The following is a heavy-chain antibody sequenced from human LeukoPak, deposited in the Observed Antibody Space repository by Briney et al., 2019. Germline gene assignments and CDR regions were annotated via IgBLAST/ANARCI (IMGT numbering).Heavy chain of an antibody. Sequence: GGSLRLSCAASGFTFSSYRMNWVRQAPGKGLEWVSSISSSSSYIYYADSVKGRFTISRDNAKNSLYLQMNSLRAEDTAVYYCARDGPDSSSSLSDYWGQGTLVTVSS. D-gene: IGHD6-6*01. CDR3: ARDGPDSSSSLSDY. CDR2: ISSSSSYI. J-gene: IGHJ4*02. V-gene: IGHV3-21*01. CDR1: GFTFSSYR.